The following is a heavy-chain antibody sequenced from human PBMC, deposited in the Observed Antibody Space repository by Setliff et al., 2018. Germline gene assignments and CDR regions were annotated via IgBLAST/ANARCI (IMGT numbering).Heavy chain of an antibody. CDR3: ARDKWVLVRTHNYYYVDI. Sequence: SGTLSLTCTVSGGSFNAYSWTWIRQSAGKGLEWIGRMHNSGSTNYNSFFQGRVSISVDESKTQFSLNLYSVTAADTATYYCARDKWVLVRTHNYYYVDIWGKGTTVTVSS. V-gene: IGHV4-4*07. D-gene: IGHD3-10*01. CDR1: GGSFNAYS. CDR2: MHNSGST. J-gene: IGHJ6*03.